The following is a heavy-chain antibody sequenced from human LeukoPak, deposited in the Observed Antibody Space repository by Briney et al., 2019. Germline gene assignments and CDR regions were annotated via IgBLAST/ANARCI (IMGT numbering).Heavy chain of an antibody. CDR1: VDSISIYY. D-gene: IGHD2-8*01. Sequence: PSETLSLTCTAPVDSISIYYRSWIRQPPAKGLDWIGQIHYSGSSNCNASLKSRVTISVDTSKNQFSLRLSSVTAADSAVYYCARHDVWYAFDIWGQGTMVSVSS. CDR3: ARHDVWYAFDI. J-gene: IGHJ3*02. CDR2: IHYSGSS. V-gene: IGHV4-59*08.